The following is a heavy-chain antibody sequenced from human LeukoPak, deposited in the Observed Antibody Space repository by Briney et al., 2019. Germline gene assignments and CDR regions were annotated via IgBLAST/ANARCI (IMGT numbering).Heavy chain of an antibody. CDR3: ARDAYSSGFVLPSLDV. Sequence: GGSLRLSCAASGFTFSSYWMSWIRQAPGKGLEWVSYISSSGSTIYYADSVKGRFTISRDNAKNSLYLQMNSLRAEDTAVYYCARDAYSSGFVLPSLDVWGQGTTVTVSS. J-gene: IGHJ6*02. CDR2: ISSSGSTI. CDR1: GFTFSSYW. V-gene: IGHV3-11*01. D-gene: IGHD6-19*01.